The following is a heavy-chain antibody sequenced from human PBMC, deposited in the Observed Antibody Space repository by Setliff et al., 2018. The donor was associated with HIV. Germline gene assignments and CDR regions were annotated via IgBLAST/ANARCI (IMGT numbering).Heavy chain of an antibody. V-gene: IGHV3-64*02. Sequence: GGSLRLSCVGSGFTFDDYAMSWVRQAPGKGLEYVSAISSNGGSTYYADSVRGRFTISRDNSKNTLYLQMDSLRAEDTAVYYCVRDQNTPSRCRSKTCINPGDYWGLGTLVTVSS. CDR1: GFTFDDYA. CDR3: VRDQNTPSRCRSKTCINPGDY. J-gene: IGHJ4*02. D-gene: IGHD2-2*01. CDR2: ISSNGGST.